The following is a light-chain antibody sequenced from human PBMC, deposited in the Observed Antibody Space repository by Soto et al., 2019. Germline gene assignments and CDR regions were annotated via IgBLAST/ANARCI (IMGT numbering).Light chain of an antibody. J-gene: IGKJ5*01. V-gene: IGKV3-11*01. CDR3: QQHSNWPPIT. CDR1: QSVRTY. Sequence: EIVLTQSPATLSLSPGERATLSCRASQSVRTYLAWYQQKPGQAPRLLIYDASNRATGIPARFSGSGSGTHFTPTTSSLEPEDFAIYYCQQHSNWPPITFGQGTRLEIK. CDR2: DAS.